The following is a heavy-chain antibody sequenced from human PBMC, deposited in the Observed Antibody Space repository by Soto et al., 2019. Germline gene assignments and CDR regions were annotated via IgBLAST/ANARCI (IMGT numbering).Heavy chain of an antibody. V-gene: IGHV3-33*01. CDR2: IWYDGSNK. J-gene: IGHJ4*02. D-gene: IGHD3-3*01. CDR3: ARDPITIFGGNYFDY. CDR1: GFTFSSYG. Sequence: QVQLVESGGGVVQPGRSLRLSCAASGFTFSSYGMHWVRQAPGKGLEWVAVIWYDGSNKYYADSVKGRFTISRDNSKNTLYLQMNSLRAEDTAVYYCARDPITIFGGNYFDYWGQGTLVTVSS.